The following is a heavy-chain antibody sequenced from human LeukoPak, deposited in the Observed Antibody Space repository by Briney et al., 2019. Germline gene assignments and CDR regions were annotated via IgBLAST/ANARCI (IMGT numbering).Heavy chain of an antibody. D-gene: IGHD2-15*01. J-gene: IGHJ4*02. CDR1: GSTFSRYS. V-gene: IGHV3-30*01. Sequence: GGSLRLSCAASGSTFSRYSMHWVRQAPGKRLEWAALISYDGGNKYYADSVKGRFTISRDNSKNTLYLQMNSLRAEDTAVYYCARAVGDCTGGSCYSDLDYWGQGTLVTVSS. CDR2: ISYDGGNK. CDR3: ARAVGDCTGGSCYSDLDY.